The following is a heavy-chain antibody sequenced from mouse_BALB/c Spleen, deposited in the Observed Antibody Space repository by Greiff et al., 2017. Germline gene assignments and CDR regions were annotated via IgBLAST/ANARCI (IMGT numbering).Heavy chain of an antibody. CDR2: IDPANGNT. D-gene: IGHD1-1*02. CDR3: ASGNYLDY. Sequence: VQLQQSGAELVKPGASVKLSRTASGFNIKDTYMHWVKQRPEQGLEWIGRIDPANGNTKYDPKFQGKATITADTSSNTAYLQLSSLTSEDTAVYYCASGNYLDYWGQGTTLTVSS. J-gene: IGHJ2*01. V-gene: IGHV14-3*02. CDR1: GFNIKDTY.